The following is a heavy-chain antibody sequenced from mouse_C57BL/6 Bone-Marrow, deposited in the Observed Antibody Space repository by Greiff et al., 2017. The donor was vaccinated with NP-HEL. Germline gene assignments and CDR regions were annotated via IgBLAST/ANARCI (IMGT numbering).Heavy chain of an antibody. CDR2: ISYDGSN. D-gene: IGHD1-1*01. Sequence: EVKLQESGPGLVKPSQSLSLTCSVTGYSITSGYYWNWIRQFPGNKLEWMGYISYDGSNNYNPSLKNRISITRDTSKNQFFQKLNSVTTEDTATYYCAREGSGYWGQGTTLTVSS. V-gene: IGHV3-6*01. CDR1: GYSITSGYY. J-gene: IGHJ2*01. CDR3: AREGSGY.